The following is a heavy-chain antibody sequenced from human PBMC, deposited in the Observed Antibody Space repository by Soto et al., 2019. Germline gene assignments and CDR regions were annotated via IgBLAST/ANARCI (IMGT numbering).Heavy chain of an antibody. J-gene: IGHJ5*02. CDR1: GGSISSHY. Sequence: PSETLSLTCTVSGGSISSHYWSWIRQPPGKGLEWIGYIYHSGSTYYNPSLKSRVTISVNRSKNQFPLKLSSVTAADTAVYYCARVPGPWGQGTLVTVSS. CDR3: ARVPGP. CDR2: IYHSGST. V-gene: IGHV4-59*11.